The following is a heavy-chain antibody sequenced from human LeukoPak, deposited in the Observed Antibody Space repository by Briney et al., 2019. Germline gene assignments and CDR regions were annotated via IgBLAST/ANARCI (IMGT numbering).Heavy chain of an antibody. CDR1: GGTFSSDG. Sequence: SVKVSCKASGGTFSSDGIIWVRQAPGQGLEWMGGIIPIFGTANYAQKFQGRVTITADESTSTAYMELSSLRSEDTAVYYCARYYYDSSCFDYWGQGTLVTVSS. CDR2: IIPIFGTA. CDR3: ARYYYDSSCFDY. D-gene: IGHD3-22*01. V-gene: IGHV1-69*13. J-gene: IGHJ4*02.